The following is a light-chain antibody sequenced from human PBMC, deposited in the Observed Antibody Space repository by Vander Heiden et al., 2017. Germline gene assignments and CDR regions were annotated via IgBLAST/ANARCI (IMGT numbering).Light chain of an antibody. Sequence: QSVLTQPPSASGTPGPRVTIPCSGSSSNIGSNYVYRYQQLPGTAPKLLIYRNNQRPSGVPDRFSGSKSGTSASLAISGLRSEEEADYYCAAWDDSLSGRVFGGGTKLTVL. CDR2: RNN. CDR1: SSNIGSNY. V-gene: IGLV1-47*01. CDR3: AAWDDSLSGRV. J-gene: IGLJ3*02.